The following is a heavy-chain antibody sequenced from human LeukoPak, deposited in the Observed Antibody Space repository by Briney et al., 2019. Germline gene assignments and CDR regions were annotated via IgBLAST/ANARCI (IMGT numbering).Heavy chain of an antibody. V-gene: IGHV1-2*02. D-gene: IGHD6-6*01. Sequence: GASVKVSCKASGYTFTDQYMHWVRQAPGQGLEWMGYINPKSGGTKYAQKFQGRFTMTRDTSISTAYMELSRLTSDDTAVYYCARDPSQSYYTDVWGKGTTVIVSS. CDR2: INPKSGGT. CDR3: ARDPSQSYYTDV. J-gene: IGHJ6*03. CDR1: GYTFTDQY.